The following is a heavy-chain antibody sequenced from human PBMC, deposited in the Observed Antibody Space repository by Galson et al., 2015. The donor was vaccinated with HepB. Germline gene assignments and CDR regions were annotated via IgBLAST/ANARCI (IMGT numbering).Heavy chain of an antibody. CDR3: ARGTGDYGGSGSYSWFDP. J-gene: IGHJ5*02. Sequence: SLRLSCAASGFTFSSYAMHWVRQAPGKGLEWVAVISYDGSNKYYADSVKGRFTISRDNSKNTLYLQMNSLRAEDTAVYYCARGTGDYGGSGSYSWFDPWGQGTLVTVSS. CDR1: GFTFSSYA. D-gene: IGHD3-10*01. CDR2: ISYDGSNK. V-gene: IGHV3-30*04.